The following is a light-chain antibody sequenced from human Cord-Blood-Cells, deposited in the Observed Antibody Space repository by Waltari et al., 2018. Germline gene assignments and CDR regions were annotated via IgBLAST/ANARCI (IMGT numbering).Light chain of an antibody. J-gene: IGLJ3*02. V-gene: IGLV2-11*01. CDR3: CSYAGSYTWV. CDR2: DVS. CDR1: RRDVGGYTL. Sequence: QSALTQPRSVYGSPGQSVTISCTGTRRDVGGYTLVPWYQQHPGKAPKLMIYDVSKRPSGVPDRFSGSKSGNTASLTISGLQAEDEADYYCCSYAGSYTWVFGGGTKLTVL.